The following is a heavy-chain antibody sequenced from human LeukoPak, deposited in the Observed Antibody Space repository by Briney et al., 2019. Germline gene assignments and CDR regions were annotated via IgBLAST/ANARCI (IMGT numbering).Heavy chain of an antibody. CDR3: ARTQLDLDGFDI. Sequence: GGTLRLSCKASGFVFGDYYMNWIRQAPGKGLECLSYISSGTINHSNYAGSVKGRFTISRDNARNSLYPQMNSLRGEDTAVYYCARTQLDLDGFDIWGQGTTVTVSS. CDR1: GFVFGDYY. CDR2: ISSGTINHS. J-gene: IGHJ3*02. D-gene: IGHD1-1*01. V-gene: IGHV3-11*06.